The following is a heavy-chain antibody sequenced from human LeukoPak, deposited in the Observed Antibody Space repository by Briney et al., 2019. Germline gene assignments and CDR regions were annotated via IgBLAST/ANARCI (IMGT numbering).Heavy chain of an antibody. D-gene: IGHD3-22*01. CDR1: GGSFSGYY. Sequence: SETLSLTCAVYGGSFSGYYWSWIHQPPGKGLEWIGEINHSGSTNYNPSLKSRVTISVDTSKSQFSLNLSSVTAADTAVYYSARNYDSSGYTAFGYWGRGTLVTVSS. J-gene: IGHJ4*02. CDR2: INHSGST. CDR3: ARNYDSSGYTAFGY. V-gene: IGHV4-34*01.